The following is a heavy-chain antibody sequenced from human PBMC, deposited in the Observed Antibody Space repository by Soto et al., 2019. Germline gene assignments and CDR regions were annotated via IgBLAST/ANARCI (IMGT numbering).Heavy chain of an antibody. J-gene: IGHJ6*02. CDR3: ARENYYDGMDV. CDR1: GFTVGLNF. V-gene: IGHV3-66*01. CDR2: INAGGTT. Sequence: EVQLAESGGGLVHPGGSLRLSCAASGFTVGLNFMTWVRQAPGKGLEWVSVINAGGTTYYADSVKGRFSISRDDSKNTLYLQMNSLRAEDTAVYYCARENYYDGMDVWGQGTTVTVSS.